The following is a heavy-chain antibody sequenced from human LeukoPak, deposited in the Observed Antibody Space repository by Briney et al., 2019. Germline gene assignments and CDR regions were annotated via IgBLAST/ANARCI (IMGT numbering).Heavy chain of an antibody. CDR2: ISGSEIST. CDR3: AKVTGGDMITYGGVDN. CDR1: GFTFRDYA. Sequence: GGSLRLSCAASGFTFRDYAMTWVRQAPGKGLEWVSAISGSEISTYYADSVKGRFTISRDNTKNTLYLQMHSLRAEDTAIYYCAKVTGGDMITYGGVDNGGQGTLVTVSS. J-gene: IGHJ4*02. V-gene: IGHV3-23*01. D-gene: IGHD3-16*01.